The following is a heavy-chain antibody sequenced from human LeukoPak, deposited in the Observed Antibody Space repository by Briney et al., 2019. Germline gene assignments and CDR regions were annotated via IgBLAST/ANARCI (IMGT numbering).Heavy chain of an antibody. V-gene: IGHV3-49*04. CDR2: IRSKAYGGTT. Sequence: PGGSLRLSCTASGFTFGDYAMSWVRQAPGKGLEWVGFIRSKAYGGTTEYAASVKGRFTISRDDSKSIAYLQMNSLKTEDTAVYYCTRDGSGWYGVDYWGQGTLATVSS. J-gene: IGHJ4*02. CDR3: TRDGSGWYGVDY. D-gene: IGHD6-19*01. CDR1: GFTFGDYA.